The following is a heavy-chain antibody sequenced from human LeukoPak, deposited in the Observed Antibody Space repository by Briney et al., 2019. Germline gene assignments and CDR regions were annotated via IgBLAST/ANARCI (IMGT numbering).Heavy chain of an antibody. J-gene: IGHJ3*02. D-gene: IGHD3-22*01. CDR1: GGTFSSYA. V-gene: IGHV1-69*05. CDR3: ARVPRITMIVDGAFDI. Sequence: VASVKVSCKASGGTFSSYAISWVRQAPGQGLEWMGRIIPIFGTANYAQKFQGRVTITTDESTSTAYMELSSLRSEDTAVYYCARVPRITMIVDGAFDIWGQGTMVTVSS. CDR2: IIPIFGTA.